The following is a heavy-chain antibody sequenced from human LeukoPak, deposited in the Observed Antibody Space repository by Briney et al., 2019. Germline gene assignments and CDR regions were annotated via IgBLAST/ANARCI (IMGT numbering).Heavy chain of an antibody. CDR1: GFTFSSYA. Sequence: PPGGSLRLSCAASGFTFSSYAMHWVRQAPGKGLEWVSYISSRSSNIYYADSVKGRFTISRDNAKNSLYLQMNSLRAEDTAVYYCAKQLGYCSDGSCYFPYWGQGTLVTVSS. CDR2: ISSRSSNI. D-gene: IGHD2-15*01. V-gene: IGHV3-48*01. CDR3: AKQLGYCSDGSCYFPY. J-gene: IGHJ4*02.